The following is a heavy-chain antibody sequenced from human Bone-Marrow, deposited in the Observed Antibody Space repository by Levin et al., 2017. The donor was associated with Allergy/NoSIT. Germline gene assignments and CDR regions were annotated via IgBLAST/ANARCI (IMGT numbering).Heavy chain of an antibody. Sequence: SETLSLTCAVYGGSFSVYYWNWIRQPPGKGLEWIGEINHSGSTNYNPSLKSRVTISVDTSKNQFSLKLSSVTAADTAVYYCARGKGIYIAYADVYRPVTPVNDYWGQGTLVTVSS. CDR3: ARGKGIYIAYADVYRPVTPVNDY. CDR2: INHSGST. D-gene: IGHD5-12*01. J-gene: IGHJ4*02. V-gene: IGHV4-34*01. CDR1: GGSFSVYY.